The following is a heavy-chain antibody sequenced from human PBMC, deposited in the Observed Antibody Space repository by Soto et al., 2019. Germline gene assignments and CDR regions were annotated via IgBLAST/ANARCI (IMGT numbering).Heavy chain of an antibody. V-gene: IGHV3-23*01. CDR2: ISGSGDYT. Sequence: EVQLLESGGGLVQPGGSLRLSCAASGFTFSIYAMSWVRQAPGKGLEWVSAISGSGDYTYYADSVKGRFAISRDNSKNTLYLQMNSLRAEDTAVYYCAKVLTAVAGTYDYWGQGTLVTVSS. D-gene: IGHD6-19*01. CDR1: GFTFSIYA. CDR3: AKVLTAVAGTYDY. J-gene: IGHJ4*02.